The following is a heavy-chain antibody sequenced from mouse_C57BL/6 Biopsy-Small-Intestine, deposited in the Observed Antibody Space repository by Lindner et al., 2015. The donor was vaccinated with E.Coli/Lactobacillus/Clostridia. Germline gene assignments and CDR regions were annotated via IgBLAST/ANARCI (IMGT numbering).Heavy chain of an antibody. J-gene: IGHJ2*01. Sequence: VQLQESGPELVKPGASVKISCKASGYSFTGYYMHWVKQSHGNILDWIGYIYPFNGLSSYNQKFKDKATLTADKSSSTAYMQLSSLTSEDSAVYYCASLTGTKGYFDYWGQGTTLTVSS. D-gene: IGHD4-1*01. CDR1: GYSFTGYY. CDR2: IYPFNGLS. V-gene: IGHV1-31*01. CDR3: ASLTGTKGYFDY.